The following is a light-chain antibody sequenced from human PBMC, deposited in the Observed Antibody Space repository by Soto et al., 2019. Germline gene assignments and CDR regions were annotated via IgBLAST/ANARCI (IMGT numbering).Light chain of an antibody. J-gene: IGKJ1*01. CDR3: QQYGESPGT. Sequence: EIVLTQSPGTLSLSPGERATLSCRASQSIRSNYLAWYQQKPGQAPRLLIYGASSRATAIPDRFSGSGSGTDFTLTITRLEPEDFAVYFCQQYGESPGTFGQGTKVEIK. CDR1: QSIRSNY. V-gene: IGKV3-20*01. CDR2: GAS.